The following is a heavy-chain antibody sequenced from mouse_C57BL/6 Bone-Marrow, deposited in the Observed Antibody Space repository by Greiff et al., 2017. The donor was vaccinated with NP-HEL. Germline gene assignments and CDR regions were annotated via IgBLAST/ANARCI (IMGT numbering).Heavy chain of an antibody. J-gene: IGHJ4*01. CDR1: GSTFSSYG. CDR3: ARRTTTITTVVAEGYYAMDY. D-gene: IGHD1-1*01. Sequence: DVMLVESGGDLVKPGGSLKLSCAASGSTFSSYGMSWVRQTPDKRLEWVATISSGGSYTYYPDSVKGRFTISRDNAKNTLYLQMSSLKSEDTAMYYCARRTTTITTVVAEGYYAMDYWGQGTSVTVSS. V-gene: IGHV5-6*02. CDR2: ISSGGSYT.